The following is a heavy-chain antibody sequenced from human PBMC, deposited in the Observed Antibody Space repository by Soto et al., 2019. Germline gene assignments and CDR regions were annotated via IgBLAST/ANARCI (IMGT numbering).Heavy chain of an antibody. D-gene: IGHD5-12*01. V-gene: IGHV3-30-3*01. J-gene: IGHJ4*02. CDR1: GFTFSIYA. CDR2: ISYDGSTK. CDR3: GRRGYSGYEPTLDY. Sequence: QVQLVECGGGVVQSGRSLRLSCVASGFTFSIYAMHWVRQAPGKGLEWVAFISYDGSTKYYADSVRGRFTISRDNSKNTLYLQVNSLRADDTAVYYCGRRGYSGYEPTLDYWGQGTLVTVSS.